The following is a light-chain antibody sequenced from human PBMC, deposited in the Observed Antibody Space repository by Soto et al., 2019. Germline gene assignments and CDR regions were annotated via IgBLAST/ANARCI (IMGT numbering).Light chain of an antibody. CDR3: QQSYSTPHT. Sequence: DFLMTQSPSSLSASVGDRVTITCRASQTITTYLNWYQQKAGKAPKLLISTASNLQNGVPSRFSGSGSGTYFTLAISSLQPEDFETDYCQQSYSTPHTVGQGTKVDIK. CDR2: TAS. CDR1: QTITTY. V-gene: IGKV1-39*01. J-gene: IGKJ2*01.